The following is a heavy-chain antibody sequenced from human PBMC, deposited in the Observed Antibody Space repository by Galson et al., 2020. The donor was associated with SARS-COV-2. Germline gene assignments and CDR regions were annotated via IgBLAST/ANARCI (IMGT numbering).Heavy chain of an antibody. D-gene: IGHD1-26*01. V-gene: IGHV4-59*01. CDR2: IYYTGRT. Sequence: SQTLSLTCTVSDGSISSYQWSWIRQPPGKGLEWIGYIYYTGRTNYNPSFKSRVSILVDTSKNQFSLRLSSVTAADTAMYFCARDRGSGSQYFDYWGRGTLVTVSS. J-gene: IGHJ4*02. CDR1: DGSISSYQ. CDR3: ARDRGSGSQYFDY.